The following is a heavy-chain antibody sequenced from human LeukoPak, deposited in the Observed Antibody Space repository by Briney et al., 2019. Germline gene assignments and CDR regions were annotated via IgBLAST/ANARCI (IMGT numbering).Heavy chain of an antibody. CDR3: ARDRCSSISCFALDY. CDR1: GFTFSNHG. J-gene: IGHJ4*02. V-gene: IGHV3-7*01. Sequence: GGSLRLSCAASGFTFSNHGMNWVRQAPGKGLEWVANIKKDGSEKYYVDSVKGRFTIFRDNAKNSLYLQMNSLRAEDTAVYYCARDRCSSISCFALDYWGQGTLVTVSS. CDR2: IKKDGSEK. D-gene: IGHD2-2*01.